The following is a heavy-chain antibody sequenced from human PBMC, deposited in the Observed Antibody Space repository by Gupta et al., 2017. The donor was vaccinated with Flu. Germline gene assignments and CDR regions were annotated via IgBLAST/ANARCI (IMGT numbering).Heavy chain of an antibody. V-gene: IGHV3-21*01. CDR3: ARDSADDLLFDY. CDR2: ISSSSSYI. Sequence: EVQLESGGGLVKPGGSLRLSCAASGFTFSSYSMNWVRQAPGKGLEWVSSISSSSSYIYYADSVKGRFTISRDNAKNSLYLQMNSLRAEDTAVYYCARDSADDLLFDYWGQGTLVTVSS. CDR1: GFTFSSYS. D-gene: IGHD5-24*01. J-gene: IGHJ4*02.